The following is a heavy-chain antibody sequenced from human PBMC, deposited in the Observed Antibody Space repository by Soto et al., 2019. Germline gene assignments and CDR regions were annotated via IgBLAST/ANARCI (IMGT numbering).Heavy chain of an antibody. V-gene: IGHV3-21*01. J-gene: IGHJ4*02. D-gene: IGHD3-10*01. CDR3: ARDRESMVRAFDY. CDR1: GFTFSSYS. CDR2: ISSSSSYI. Sequence: ESGGGLVKPGGSLRLSCAASGFTFSSYSMNWVRQAPGKGLEWVSSISSSSSYIYYADSVKGRFTISRDNAKNSLYLQMNSLRAEDTAVYYCARDRESMVRAFDYWGQGTLVTVSS.